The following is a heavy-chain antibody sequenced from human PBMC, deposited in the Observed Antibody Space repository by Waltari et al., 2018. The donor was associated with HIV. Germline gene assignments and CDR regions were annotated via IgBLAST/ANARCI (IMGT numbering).Heavy chain of an antibody. CDR2: IRYDGSKK. CDR1: GFNFSSFG. Sequence: QVQLVESGGGVVQPGGSLRLSCAASGFNFSSFGMHGVGQATVKGLDGGTFIRYDGSKKQYADSVKGRVTISGDNSDNTLYLEMNSLRTEDTAVYYCATNIVVAATGTFDYWGQGTRVIVTA. D-gene: IGHD2-15*01. V-gene: IGHV3-30*02. CDR3: ATNIVVAATGTFDY. J-gene: IGHJ4*02.